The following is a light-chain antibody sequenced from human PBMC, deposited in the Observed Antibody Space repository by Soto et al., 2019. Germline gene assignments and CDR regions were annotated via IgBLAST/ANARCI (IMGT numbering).Light chain of an antibody. Sequence: EIVMTQSPATLSVSPGERATLSCRASQSVSSNLAWYQQKPGQAPRLLIYGASTRATGIPARFSGSGSGTELTLTISSLQSEDFAVYYCQQYNNWPWTFGQGIKVEIK. CDR2: GAS. CDR3: QQYNNWPWT. V-gene: IGKV3-15*01. J-gene: IGKJ1*01. CDR1: QSVSSN.